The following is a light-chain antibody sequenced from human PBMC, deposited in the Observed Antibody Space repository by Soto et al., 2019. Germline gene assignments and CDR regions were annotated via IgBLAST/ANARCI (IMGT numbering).Light chain of an antibody. Sequence: QAVVSQPPSVSGATGQRVTVFCTGISSNIGAGYDVHWYQQLPGTAPKLLIYGNSNRPSGVPDRFSGSKSGTSASLAITGLQAEDEADYFCQSYDSSLSGYVFGTGTKLTVL. J-gene: IGLJ1*01. CDR3: QSYDSSLSGYV. CDR1: SSNIGAGYD. CDR2: GNS. V-gene: IGLV1-40*01.